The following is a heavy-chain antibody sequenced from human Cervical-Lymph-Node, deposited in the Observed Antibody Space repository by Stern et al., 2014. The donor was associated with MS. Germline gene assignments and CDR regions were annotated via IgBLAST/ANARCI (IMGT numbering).Heavy chain of an antibody. CDR1: GLSLSTSGVG. D-gene: IGHD6-6*01. J-gene: IGHJ4*02. V-gene: IGHV2-5*02. CDR3: AHVASSLPARPFDF. Sequence: QVTLRESGPTVVKPTQTLTLTCTFSGLSLSTSGVGVGWIRQPPGKALEWLAHIYWDDDKRYRQSLKNRLTITKDPSKNQVVLTMANVDPVDTATYYCAHVASSLPARPFDFWGQGTLVTVSS. CDR2: IYWDDDK.